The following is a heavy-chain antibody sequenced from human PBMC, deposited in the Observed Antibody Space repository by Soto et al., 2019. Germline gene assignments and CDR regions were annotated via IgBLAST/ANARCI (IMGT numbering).Heavy chain of an antibody. CDR1: GGSFSGYY. D-gene: IGHD2-15*01. Sequence: QVQLQQWGAGLLKPSETLSLTCAVYGGSFSGYYWSWIRQPPGKGLEWIGEINHSGSTNYNPSLMSRVTISVDTSKNQFSLKLSSVTAADTAVYYCARGRRGLGYCSGGSCYPYYFDYWGQGTLVTVSS. J-gene: IGHJ4*02. CDR3: ARGRRGLGYCSGGSCYPYYFDY. V-gene: IGHV4-34*01. CDR2: INHSGST.